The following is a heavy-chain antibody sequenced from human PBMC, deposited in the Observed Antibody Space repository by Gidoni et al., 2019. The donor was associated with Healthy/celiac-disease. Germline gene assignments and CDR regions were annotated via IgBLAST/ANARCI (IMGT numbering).Heavy chain of an antibody. V-gene: IGHV4-61*02. CDR2: IYTSGST. CDR3: ARSSLGYCSGGSCYSGYFDY. CDR1: GGSLSSGSYY. J-gene: IGHJ4*02. D-gene: IGHD2-15*01. Sequence: QVQLQESVPGLVKPSQTLSLTCTVSGGSLSSGSYYWSWIRQPAGKGLEWIGRIYTSGSTNYNPSLKSRVTISVDTSKNQFSLKLSSVTAADTAVYYCARSSLGYCSGGSCYSGYFDYWGQGTLVTVSS.